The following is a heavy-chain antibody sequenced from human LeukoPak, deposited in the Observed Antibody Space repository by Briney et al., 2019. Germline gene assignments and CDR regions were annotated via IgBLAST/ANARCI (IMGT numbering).Heavy chain of an antibody. CDR2: IIPIFGTA. D-gene: IGHD3-22*01. CDR3: AGGDYYDSSGYLDY. CDR1: GGTFSSYA. Sequence: ASVKVSCKASGGTFSSYAISWVRQAPGQGLEWMGRIIPIFGTANYAQKFQGRVTITTDESTSTAYMELSSLRSEDTAVYYCAGGDYYDSSGYLDYWGQGTLVTVSS. J-gene: IGHJ4*02. V-gene: IGHV1-69*05.